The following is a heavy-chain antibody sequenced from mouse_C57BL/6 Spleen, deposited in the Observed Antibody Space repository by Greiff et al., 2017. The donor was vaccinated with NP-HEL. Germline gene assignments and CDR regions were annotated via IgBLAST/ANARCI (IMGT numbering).Heavy chain of an antibody. V-gene: IGHV1-80*01. CDR1: GYAFSSYW. CDR3: ARWDGNYGFDY. J-gene: IGHJ2*01. D-gene: IGHD2-1*01. Sequence: VQLQQSGAELVKPGPSVKISCKASGYAFSSYWMNWVKQRPGKGLEWIGQIYPGDGDTNYNGKFKGKATLTADKSSSTAYMQLSSLTSEDSAVYFCARWDGNYGFDYWGQGTTLTVSS. CDR2: IYPGDGDT.